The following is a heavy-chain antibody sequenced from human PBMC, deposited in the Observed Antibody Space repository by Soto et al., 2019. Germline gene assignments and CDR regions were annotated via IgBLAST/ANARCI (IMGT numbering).Heavy chain of an antibody. Sequence: VGSLRLSCAASGFTFSKYAMEWVRQAPGKGLEWVAIMSYDGRNEYYADSVKGRFTISRDNSKNTLYLQMNSLRAEDTAVYYCARCRTCRGYSYSHNALDVWGQGTTVTVSS. CDR1: GFTFSKYA. J-gene: IGHJ6*02. CDR2: MSYDGRNE. V-gene: IGHV3-30*04. CDR3: ARCRTCRGYSYSHNALDV. D-gene: IGHD5-12*01.